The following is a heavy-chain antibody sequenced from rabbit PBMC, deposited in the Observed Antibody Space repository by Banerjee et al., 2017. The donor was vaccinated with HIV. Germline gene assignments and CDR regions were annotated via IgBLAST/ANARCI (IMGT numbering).Heavy chain of an antibody. Sequence: QEQLKETGGGLVQPGGSLTLSCKASGFDFSSYYMSWVRQAPGKGLEWIACVVAGSGTTTYYASWVNGRFTISKTSSTTVTLQATSLTAADTATYFCARRGGHTGGGYGYFNLWGQGTLVTVS. J-gene: IGHJ4*01. CDR3: ARRGGHTGGGYGYFNL. CDR2: VVAGSGTTT. V-gene: IGHV1S45*01. CDR1: GFDFSSYYM. D-gene: IGHD8-1*01.